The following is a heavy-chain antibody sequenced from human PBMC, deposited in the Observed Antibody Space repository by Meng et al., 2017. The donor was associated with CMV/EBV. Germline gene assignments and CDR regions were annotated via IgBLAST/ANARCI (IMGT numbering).Heavy chain of an antibody. D-gene: IGHD6-19*01. CDR1: GFTFGGSA. CDR2: ISYDGRNK. V-gene: IGHV3-30*04. CDR3: ARGSVAGFDY. Sequence: GGGAGRDGGSLSLSCAASGFTFGGSAMPCFRRWSGKGLEWVPVISYDGRNKYYADSVKGRFTISRDNSKTTLYLQMNSLRAEDTAVYYCARGSVAGFDYWGQGTLVTVSS. J-gene: IGHJ4*02.